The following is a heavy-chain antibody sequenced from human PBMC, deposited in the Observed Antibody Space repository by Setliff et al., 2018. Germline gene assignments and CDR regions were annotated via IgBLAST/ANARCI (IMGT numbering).Heavy chain of an antibody. J-gene: IGHJ4*02. V-gene: IGHV4-39*07. CDR3: ARTDDYYNFYAY. D-gene: IGHD3-3*01. CDR2: IFYGGST. CDR1: GASISSSSYY. Sequence: SETLSLTCTVSGASISSSSYYWAWIRQPPGRGLELIGSIFYGGSTYYNPSLKSRVTISIDASKNQFSPKLDSVTAADTAVYYCARTDDYYNFYAYWGQGTLVTVSS.